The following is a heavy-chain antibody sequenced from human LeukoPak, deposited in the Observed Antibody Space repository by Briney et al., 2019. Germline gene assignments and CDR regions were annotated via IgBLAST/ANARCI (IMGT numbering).Heavy chain of an antibody. D-gene: IGHD3-22*01. V-gene: IGHV4-31*03. CDR2: IYYSGST. J-gene: IGHJ1*01. CDR3: ARDSYDSSGYFEYFQH. CDR1: GGSISSGGYY. Sequence: SQTLSLTCTVSGGSISSGGYYWSWIRQHPGKGLEWIGYIYYSGSTYYNPSLKSRVTISVDTSKNQFSLKLGSVTAADTAVYYCARDSYDSSGYFEYFQHWGQGTLVTVSS.